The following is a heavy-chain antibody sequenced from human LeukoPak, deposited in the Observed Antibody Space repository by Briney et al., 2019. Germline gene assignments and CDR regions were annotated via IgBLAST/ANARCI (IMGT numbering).Heavy chain of an antibody. CDR2: INPIFGTA. J-gene: IGHJ4*02. Sequence: SVTLSCTASGGTFSSYDISWVRQAPGQGLERMGGINPIFGTANYPQKFQGRVTITTDESTSTAYMELSSLRSEDTAVCDCASRFESISTAFDYWGQGTLVTVSS. CDR1: GGTFSSYD. D-gene: IGHD2-21*01. CDR3: ASRFESISTAFDY. V-gene: IGHV1-69*05.